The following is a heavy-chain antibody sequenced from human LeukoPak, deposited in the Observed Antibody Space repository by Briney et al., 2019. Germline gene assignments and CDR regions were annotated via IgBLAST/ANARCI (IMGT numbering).Heavy chain of an antibody. Sequence: GGSLRLSCAASGFTFSSYWMTWVRQAPGKGLEWVANIKQDGSEKYYVDSVRGRFTISRDNTKNSLYLQVNSLRAEDTAVYYCARDRRWTATTVTYFDYWGPGTLVTVSS. CDR3: ARDRRWTATTVTYFDY. CDR2: IKQDGSEK. J-gene: IGHJ4*02. V-gene: IGHV3-7*01. D-gene: IGHD4-11*01. CDR1: GFTFSSYW.